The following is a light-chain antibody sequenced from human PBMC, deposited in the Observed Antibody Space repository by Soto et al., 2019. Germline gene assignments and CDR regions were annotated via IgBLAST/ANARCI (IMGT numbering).Light chain of an antibody. J-gene: IGLJ2*01. CDR1: NSNIGDNY. Sequence: QSVLTQPPSVSAAPGQRVTISCSGRNSNIGDNYVSWYQQVPGTAPKLLIYDNNKRPSEIPDRFSGSKSGTSATLGITGLQTGDGADYYCGTWDSSLSAVVFGGGTKLTVL. CDR3: GTWDSSLSAVV. V-gene: IGLV1-51*01. CDR2: DNN.